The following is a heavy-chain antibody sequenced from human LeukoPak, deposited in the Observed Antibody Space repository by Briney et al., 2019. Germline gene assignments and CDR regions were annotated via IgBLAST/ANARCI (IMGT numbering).Heavy chain of an antibody. V-gene: IGHV3-30*02. J-gene: IGHJ4*02. Sequence: GGSLTLSCAASGFIFSTYGMHWVRQAPGKGLEWVSFITYEGGYNQYYAESVKGRFPISRDNSKNTLYLQMISLRLEDAAVYYCAKDKEYASGSYPIESWGQGTLVTVSS. CDR3: AKDKEYASGSYPIES. CDR2: ITYEGGYNQ. CDR1: GFIFSTYG. D-gene: IGHD3-10*01.